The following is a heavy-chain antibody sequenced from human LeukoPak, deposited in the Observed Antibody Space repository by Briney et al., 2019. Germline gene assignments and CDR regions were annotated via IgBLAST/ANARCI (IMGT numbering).Heavy chain of an antibody. CDR1: GFTFSSYW. J-gene: IGHJ4*02. V-gene: IGHV3-74*01. Sequence: GGSLRLSCAASGFTFSSYWMHWVRQAPGKGLVWVSRINTDGSSTSYADSVKGRFTISRDNAKNTLYLQMNSLRAEDTALYYCAKLLNTNSDFDSWGQGTLVTVSS. CDR3: AKLLNTNSDFDS. CDR2: INTDGSST. D-gene: IGHD1-1*01.